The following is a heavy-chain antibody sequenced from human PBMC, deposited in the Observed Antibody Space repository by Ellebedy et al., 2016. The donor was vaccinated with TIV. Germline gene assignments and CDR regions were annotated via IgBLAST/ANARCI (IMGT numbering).Heavy chain of an antibody. CDR3: ASRHPGSYTLDY. CDR1: GLIFSDAW. D-gene: IGHD1-26*01. CDR2: IYYSGST. Sequence: ESLKISCGVSGLIFSDAWLSWIRQPPGKGLEWIGYIYYSGSTNYNPSLKSRVTISVDTSKKQFSLKLSSVTAADTAVYYCASRHPGSYTLDYWGQGTLVTVSS. V-gene: IGHV4-59*01. J-gene: IGHJ4*02.